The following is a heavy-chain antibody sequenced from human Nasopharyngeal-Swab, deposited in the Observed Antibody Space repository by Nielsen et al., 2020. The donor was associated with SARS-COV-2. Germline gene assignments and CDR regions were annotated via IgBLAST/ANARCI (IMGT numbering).Heavy chain of an antibody. CDR3: TRSIAGGY. D-gene: IGHD6-13*01. J-gene: IGHJ4*02. Sequence: GESLKISCAASGFTFSGSAMHWVRQASGKGLEWVGRIRSKANSYATAYAASVKGRFTISRDDSKNTAYLQMNSLKTEDTAMYYCTRSIAGGYWGQGTLVTVSS. CDR1: GFTFSGSA. V-gene: IGHV3-73*01. CDR2: IRSKANSYAT.